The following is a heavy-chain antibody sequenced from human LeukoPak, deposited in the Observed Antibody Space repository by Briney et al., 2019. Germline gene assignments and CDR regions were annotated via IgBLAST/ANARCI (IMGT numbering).Heavy chain of an antibody. Sequence: GGSLRLSCAVSGFTFSGFWMSWSRQAPGKGLEWVASINSDGSEGYYADVVKGRFTISRDNAKNSLYLQINSLRAEDTAVYYCAKAMTKGPPFDYWGQGTLVTVSS. V-gene: IGHV3-7*03. D-gene: IGHD3-22*01. CDR1: GFTFSGFW. J-gene: IGHJ4*02. CDR2: INSDGSEG. CDR3: AKAMTKGPPFDY.